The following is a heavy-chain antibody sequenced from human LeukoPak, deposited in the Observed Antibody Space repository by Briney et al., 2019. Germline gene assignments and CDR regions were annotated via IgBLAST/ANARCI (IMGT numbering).Heavy chain of an antibody. CDR2: ISNNGGYT. J-gene: IGHJ3*02. D-gene: IGHD6-13*01. Sequence: GGSLRLSCAASGFTFSGSAMSWVRQAPGKGLEWVSAISNNGGYTYYADSVQGRFTISRDNSKSTLCLQMNSLRAEDTAVYYCARIAAAYDAFDIWGQGTMVTVSS. CDR1: GFTFSGSA. CDR3: ARIAAAYDAFDI. V-gene: IGHV3-23*01.